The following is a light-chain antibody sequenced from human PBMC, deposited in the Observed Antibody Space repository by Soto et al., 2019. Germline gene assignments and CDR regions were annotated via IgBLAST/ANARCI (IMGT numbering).Light chain of an antibody. CDR3: AAWDDSLGWV. CDR1: SSNSGSNY. CDR2: RNN. Sequence: QSVLTQPPSASGTPGQRVTISCSGSSSNSGSNYVYWYQQLPGTAPKLLIYRNNQRPSGVPDRFSGSKSGTSASLAISGLRFEDEADYYCAAWDDSLGWVFGGGTQLTVL. V-gene: IGLV1-47*01. J-gene: IGLJ3*02.